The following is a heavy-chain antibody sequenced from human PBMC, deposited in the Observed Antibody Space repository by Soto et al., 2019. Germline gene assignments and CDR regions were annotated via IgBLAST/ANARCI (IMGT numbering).Heavy chain of an antibody. CDR3: ARGGFGGPNWFDP. J-gene: IGHJ5*02. D-gene: IGHD3-10*01. CDR1: GGSISSYY. V-gene: IGHV4-59*01. Sequence: QVQLQESGPGLVKPSETLSLTCSVSGGSISSYYWSWIRQPPGKGLECIGYIYDSGSTNYNPSLKSRVTISVDTSKNQFSLKLSSVTAADTAVYHCARGGFGGPNWFDPWGQGTLVTVSS. CDR2: IYDSGST.